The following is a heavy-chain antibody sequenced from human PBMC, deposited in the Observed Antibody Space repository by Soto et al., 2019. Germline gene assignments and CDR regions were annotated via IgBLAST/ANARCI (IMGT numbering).Heavy chain of an antibody. J-gene: IGHJ6*02. CDR2: IYSGGST. CDR3: ARDHGGSTWFVGIYYYFGVDV. CDR1: GFTVSSNY. Sequence: GGSLRLSCAASGFTVSSNYMCWVRQAPGKGLEWVSVIYSGGSTYYADSMKGRFTISRDNSKNTLYHQMDSLRDEDTAVYYFARDHGGSTWFVGIYYYFGVDVWGQGTTVTVSS. D-gene: IGHD6-13*01. V-gene: IGHV3-66*01.